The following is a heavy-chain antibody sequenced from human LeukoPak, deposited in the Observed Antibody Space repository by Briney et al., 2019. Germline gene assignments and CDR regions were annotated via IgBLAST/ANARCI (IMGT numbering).Heavy chain of an antibody. V-gene: IGHV1-69*13. CDR2: IIPHFGTV. Sequence: ASVKVSCKASGSAFRNCAISWVRQAPGQGLEWMGGIIPHFGTVKYAQKFQGRVTITADESTSTAYMELTSLRSEDTAVYYCARAYYYGSTGPCDSWGQGTLVTVYS. D-gene: IGHD3-22*01. CDR3: ARAYYYGSTGPCDS. CDR1: GSAFRNCA. J-gene: IGHJ4*02.